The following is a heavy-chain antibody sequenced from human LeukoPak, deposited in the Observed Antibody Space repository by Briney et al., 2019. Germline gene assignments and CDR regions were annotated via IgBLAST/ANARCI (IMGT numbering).Heavy chain of an antibody. V-gene: IGHV4-30-2*01. J-gene: IGHJ1*01. Sequence: SETLSLTCAVSGGSISSGGYSWSWIRQPPGKGLEWIGYIYHSGSTYYNPSLKSRVTISVDRSKNQFSLKLSSVTAADTAVYYCARGDYYDSSGYPPAEYFQHWGQDTLVTVSS. CDR3: ARGDYYDSSGYPPAEYFQH. CDR1: GGSISSGGYS. CDR2: IYHSGST. D-gene: IGHD3-22*01.